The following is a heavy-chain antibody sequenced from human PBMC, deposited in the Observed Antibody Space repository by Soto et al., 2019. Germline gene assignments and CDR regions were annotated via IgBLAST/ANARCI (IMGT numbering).Heavy chain of an antibody. Sequence: GGSLRLSCAASGFNFNDYGMHWVRQAPGKGLEWVSSISWNSVSIGYADSVKGRFTISRDNAKNSLYLQMNSLRAEDTALYYCAKDMENGYNPYYYYGLDVWGQGTTVTVSS. V-gene: IGHV3-9*01. CDR2: ISWNSVSI. J-gene: IGHJ6*02. CDR1: GFNFNDYG. D-gene: IGHD3-10*01. CDR3: AKDMENGYNPYYYYGLDV.